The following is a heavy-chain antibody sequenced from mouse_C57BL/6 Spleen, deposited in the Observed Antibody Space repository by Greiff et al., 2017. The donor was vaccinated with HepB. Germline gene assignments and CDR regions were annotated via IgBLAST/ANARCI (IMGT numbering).Heavy chain of an antibody. J-gene: IGHJ2*01. CDR1: GYTFTDYY. V-gene: IGHV1-26*01. CDR2: INPNNGGT. CDR3: ARKGDYDAGFDY. Sequence: VQLQQSGPELVKPGASVKISCKASGYTFTDYYMNWVKQSHGKSLEWIGDINPNNGGTSYNQKFKGKATLTVDKSSSTAYMELRSLTSEDSAVYYCARKGDYDAGFDYWGQGTTLTVSS. D-gene: IGHD2-4*01.